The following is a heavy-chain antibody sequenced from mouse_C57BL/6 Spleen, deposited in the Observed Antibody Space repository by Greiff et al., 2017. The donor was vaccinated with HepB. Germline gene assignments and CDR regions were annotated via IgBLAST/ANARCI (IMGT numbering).Heavy chain of an antibody. D-gene: IGHD2-5*01. V-gene: IGHV14-2*01. CDR1: GFNIKDYY. CDR3: ARSEGYSNFAWFAY. CDR2: IDPEDGET. Sequence: VQLKQSGAELVKPGTSVKLSCTASGFNIKDYYMHWVKQRTEQGLEWIGRIDPEDGETKYAPKFQGKATITADTSSDTAYLQLSSLTSADTAVYYCARSEGYSNFAWFAYWGQGTLVTVSA. J-gene: IGHJ3*01.